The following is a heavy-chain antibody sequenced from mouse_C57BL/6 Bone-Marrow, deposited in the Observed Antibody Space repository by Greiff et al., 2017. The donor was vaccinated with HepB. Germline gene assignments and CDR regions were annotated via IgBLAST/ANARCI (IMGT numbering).Heavy chain of an antibody. CDR3: ARGTGTFFDY. Sequence: QVQLQQPGAELVKPGASVKLSCKASGYTFTSYWMQWVKQRPGQGLEWIGEIDPSDSYTNYNQKFKGKATLTVDTSSSTAYMRLSSLTSEDSAVYYCARGTGTFFDYWGQGTTLTVSS. CDR1: GYTFTSYW. CDR2: IDPSDSYT. J-gene: IGHJ2*01. D-gene: IGHD4-1*01. V-gene: IGHV1-50*01.